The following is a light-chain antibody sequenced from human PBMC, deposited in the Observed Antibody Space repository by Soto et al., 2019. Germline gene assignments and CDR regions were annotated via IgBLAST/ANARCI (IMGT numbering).Light chain of an antibody. V-gene: IGLV1-44*01. CDR1: YSNIASNT. J-gene: IGLJ2*01. CDR2: SDN. CDR3: AAWDDSLDGVV. Sequence: QSVLTQPPSASGTPGQRVTISCSGSYSNIASNTVNWYQQLPGTSPKLLIYSDNQRPSGVPDRFSGSKSGTSASLAISGLQSEDEADYYCAAWDDSLDGVVFGGGTKLTVL.